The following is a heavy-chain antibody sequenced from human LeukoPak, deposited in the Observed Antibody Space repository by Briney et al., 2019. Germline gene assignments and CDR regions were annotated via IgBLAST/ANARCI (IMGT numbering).Heavy chain of an antibody. Sequence: VASVKFSCKVSEYTLTELSMHWVRQAPGKGLEWMGGFDPEDGETIYAQKFQGRVTMTEDTATDTAYMELSSLRSEDTAVYYCATRSGGRATYYYYYMDVWGKGTTVTVSS. D-gene: IGHD2-15*01. CDR3: ATRSGGRATYYYYYMDV. V-gene: IGHV1-24*01. CDR1: EYTLTELS. CDR2: FDPEDGET. J-gene: IGHJ6*03.